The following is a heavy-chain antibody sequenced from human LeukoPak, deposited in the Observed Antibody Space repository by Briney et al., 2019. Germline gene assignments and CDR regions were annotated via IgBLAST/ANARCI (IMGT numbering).Heavy chain of an antibody. CDR2: ITASGVST. J-gene: IGHJ6*02. Sequence: ASLKVSCKASGYTFTSYYMHWVRQAPGQGLEWMGIITASGVSTSSAQKFQGRVTMTRDTSTSTVYMELSSLRSEDTAVYYCARDKRLGIAAAGTDGYYYYYGMDVWGQGTTVTVSS. D-gene: IGHD6-13*01. V-gene: IGHV1-46*01. CDR1: GYTFTSYY. CDR3: ARDKRLGIAAAGTDGYYYYYGMDV.